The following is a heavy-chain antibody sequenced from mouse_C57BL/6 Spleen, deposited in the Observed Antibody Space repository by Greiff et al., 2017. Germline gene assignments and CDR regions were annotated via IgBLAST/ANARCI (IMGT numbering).Heavy chain of an antibody. CDR3: AREDTTVGPWFAY. J-gene: IGHJ3*01. D-gene: IGHD1-1*01. Sequence: VQLQQPGAELVKPGASVKMSCKASGYTFTSYWITWVKQRPGQGLEWIGDIYPGSGSTNYNEKFKSKATLTVDTSSSTAYMQLSSLTSEDSAVYYCAREDTTVGPWFAYWGQGTLVTVSA. CDR1: GYTFTSYW. V-gene: IGHV1-55*01. CDR2: IYPGSGST.